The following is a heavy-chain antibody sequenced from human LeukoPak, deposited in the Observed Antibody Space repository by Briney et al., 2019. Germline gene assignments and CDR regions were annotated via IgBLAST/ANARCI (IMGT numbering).Heavy chain of an antibody. CDR3: ANEAFAVVPAAKSDY. J-gene: IGHJ4*02. CDR1: GFTFSSYA. V-gene: IGHV3-23*01. D-gene: IGHD2-2*01. CDR2: VGGSTGGT. Sequence: PGGSLRLSCAASGFTFSSYAMSWVRQAPGKGLEWVSAVGGSTGGTYYADSVKGRFSISRDNSKNTLYLQMNSLRAEDTAVYYCANEAFAVVPAAKSDYWGQGTLVTVSP.